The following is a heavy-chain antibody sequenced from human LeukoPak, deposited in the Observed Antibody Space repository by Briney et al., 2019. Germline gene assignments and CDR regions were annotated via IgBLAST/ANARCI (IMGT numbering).Heavy chain of an antibody. CDR3: AKNGQLLSAYYFDY. CDR1: GFTFSSYA. D-gene: IGHD2-2*01. CDR2: ISGSGGST. J-gene: IGHJ4*02. Sequence: PGGALRLSCAASGFTFSSYAMSWVRQAPGKGLEWGSAISGSGGSTYYADSVKGRFTISRDNAKNTLYLQMNSLRAEDTAVYYCAKNGQLLSAYYFDYWGQGTLVTVSS. V-gene: IGHV3-23*01.